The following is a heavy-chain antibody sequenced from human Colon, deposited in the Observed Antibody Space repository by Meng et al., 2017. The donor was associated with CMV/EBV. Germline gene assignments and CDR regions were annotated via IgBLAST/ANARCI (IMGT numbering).Heavy chain of an antibody. CDR2: ITHRGSTSY. J-gene: IGHJ4*02. CDR3: AGGSDQAWELVHY. CDR1: GVAFREVL. D-gene: IGHD1-26*01. V-gene: IGHV4-34*01. Sequence: HVPLELWGAVLLKPSEALDPTSAVAGVAFREVLARWIRSPPGRGLEWIGEITHRGSTSYSYNSNPKSRVTISIDASKNQFSLVLTSVAAADMAVYDCAGGSDQAWELVHYWGQGTLVTVSS.